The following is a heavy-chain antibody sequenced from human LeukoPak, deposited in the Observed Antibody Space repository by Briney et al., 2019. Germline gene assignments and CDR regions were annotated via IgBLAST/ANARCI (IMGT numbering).Heavy chain of an antibody. D-gene: IGHD5-12*01. CDR2: ISGSGGST. CDR1: GFTFSSYA. CDR3: AKKQGGIIVATTLHYHYGMDV. V-gene: IGHV3-23*01. Sequence: GGSLRLSCAASGFTFSSYAMSWVRQAPGKGLEWVSAISGSGGSTYYADSVKGRFTISRDNSKNTLYLQMNSLRAEDTAVYYCAKKQGGIIVATTLHYHYGMDVWAKGPRSPSP. J-gene: IGHJ6*02.